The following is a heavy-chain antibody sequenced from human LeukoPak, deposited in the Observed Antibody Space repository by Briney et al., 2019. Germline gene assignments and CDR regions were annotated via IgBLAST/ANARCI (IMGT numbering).Heavy chain of an antibody. CDR2: INSDGSST. CDR3: ARAATHIHYSYYYYYMDV. CDR1: GFPFSSYW. Sequence: GGSLRLSCAASGFPFSSYWMHWVRQAPGKGLVWVSRINSDGSSTSYADSVKGRFTISRDNAKNTLYLQMNSLRAEDTAVYYCARAATHIHYSYYYYYMDVWGKGTTVTISS. J-gene: IGHJ6*03. V-gene: IGHV3-74*01. D-gene: IGHD4-11*01.